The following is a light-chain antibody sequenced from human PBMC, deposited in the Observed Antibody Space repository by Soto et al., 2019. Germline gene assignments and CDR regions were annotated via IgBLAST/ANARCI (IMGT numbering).Light chain of an antibody. J-gene: IGKJ1*01. CDR3: QQYSIYSS. CDR2: KAS. Sequence: DIQMTQSPATLSASVGDRVTITCRASQRISTWLAWYQQKPGKAPRLLIYKASTLESGVPSRFSGSGSGTEFTLTISRLQPDDFATYYCQQYSIYSSFGQGTQVVIK. CDR1: QRISTW. V-gene: IGKV1-5*03.